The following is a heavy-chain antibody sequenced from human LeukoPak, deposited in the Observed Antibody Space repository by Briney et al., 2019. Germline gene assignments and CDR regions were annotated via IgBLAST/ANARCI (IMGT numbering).Heavy chain of an antibody. Sequence: PSQTLSLTCTVSGGSISSSGFYWSWIRQHPGKGLEWIAYIYYSGSTYHNPSLKSRVTISVDTSKDQFPLQLSSVTAADTAVYYCARALPGFGLDVWGQGTTVTVSS. CDR2: IYYSGST. CDR1: GGSISSSGFY. J-gene: IGHJ6*02. V-gene: IGHV4-31*03. D-gene: IGHD5-12*01. CDR3: ARALPGFGLDV.